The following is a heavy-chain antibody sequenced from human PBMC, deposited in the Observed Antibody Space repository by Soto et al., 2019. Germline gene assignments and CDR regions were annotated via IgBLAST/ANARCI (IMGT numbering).Heavy chain of an antibody. CDR3: AKAEGPVVVTAIQLY. D-gene: IGHD2-21*02. V-gene: IGHV3-23*01. CDR1: GFTFSTYA. J-gene: IGHJ4*02. Sequence: GGSLRLSCAASGFTFSTYAMNWVRQAPGKGLEWVSAISSTGGTTYHADSVKGRFTISRDNSKNTLYLQMNSLRADDTAVYYCAKAEGPVVVTAIQLYWGQGTLVTVSS. CDR2: ISSTGGTT.